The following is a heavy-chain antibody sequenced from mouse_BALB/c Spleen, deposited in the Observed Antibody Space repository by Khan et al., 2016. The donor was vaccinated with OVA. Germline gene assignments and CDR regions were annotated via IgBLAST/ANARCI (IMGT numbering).Heavy chain of an antibody. CDR1: GYSFTSYY. CDR2: VDPFSGGT. D-gene: IGHD2-2*01. CDR3: TRHGYVAWFTY. V-gene: IGHV1S135*01. Sequence: VQLQQSGPELMKPGASVKISCKASGYSFTSYYLHWVMQSHGESLEWIGYVDPFSGGTTYNQKFKGKATLTVDKSSSPAYMHLSNLTSEDSAVYYWTRHGYVAWFTYWGQGTLVTVSA. J-gene: IGHJ3*01.